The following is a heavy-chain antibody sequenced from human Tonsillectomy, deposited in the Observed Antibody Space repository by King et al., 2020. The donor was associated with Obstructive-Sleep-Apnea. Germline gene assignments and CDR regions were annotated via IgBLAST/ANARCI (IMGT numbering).Heavy chain of an antibody. CDR3: ARVRLTGYYSYYFDY. CDR2: IIPSFGTA. CDR1: GGTFSSYA. J-gene: IGHJ4*02. D-gene: IGHD3-9*01. V-gene: IGHV1-69*01. Sequence: VQLVQSGAEVKKPGSSVKVSCKASGGTFSSYAISWVRQAPGQGLEWMVGIIPSFGTANYAQKFQGRVTITADESTSTAYMELSSLRSEDTAVYYCARVRLTGYYSYYFDYWGQGTLVTVSS.